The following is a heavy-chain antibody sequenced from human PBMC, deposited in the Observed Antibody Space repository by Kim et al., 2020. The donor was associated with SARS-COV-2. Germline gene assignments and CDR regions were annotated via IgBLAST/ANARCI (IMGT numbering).Heavy chain of an antibody. J-gene: IGHJ4*02. V-gene: IGHV3-9*01. Sequence: GGSLRLSCVGSGFTFGDYAMHWVRQAPGKGLEWVSGITWNSGSIEYADSVKGRFTISRDNTKNSLFLRMNRLRPEDTALYYCTKDMAVDIVASIDYWGQG. CDR2: ITWNSGSI. CDR1: GFTFGDYA. D-gene: IGHD5-12*01. CDR3: TKDMAVDIVASIDY.